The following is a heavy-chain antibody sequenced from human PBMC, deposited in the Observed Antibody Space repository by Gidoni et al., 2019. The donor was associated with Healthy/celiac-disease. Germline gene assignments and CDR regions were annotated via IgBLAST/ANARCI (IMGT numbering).Heavy chain of an antibody. Sequence: QVQLVESGGGVVQPGRSLRLSCAASGFTFSSYGMHWVRQAPGKGLEWVAVIAYDGSNKYYADSVKGRFTISRDNSKNTLYLQMNSLRAEDTAVYYCAKDRWVAATILSDYWGQGTLVTVSS. D-gene: IGHD2-15*01. V-gene: IGHV3-30*18. J-gene: IGHJ4*02. CDR1: GFTFSSYG. CDR3: AKDRWVAATILSDY. CDR2: IAYDGSNK.